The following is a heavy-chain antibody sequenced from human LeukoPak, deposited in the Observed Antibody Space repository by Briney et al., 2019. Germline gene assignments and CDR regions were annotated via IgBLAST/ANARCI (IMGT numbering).Heavy chain of an antibody. CDR3: AKDGGSSWYYYYYYYMDV. Sequence: PGGSLRLSCAASGFTFSSYGMHWVRQAPGKGLEWVAFIRYDGSNKYYADSVKGRFTISGDNSKNTLYLQMNSLRAEDTAVYYCAKDGGSSWYYYYYYYMDVWGKGTTVTISS. D-gene: IGHD6-13*01. CDR2: IRYDGSNK. J-gene: IGHJ6*03. V-gene: IGHV3-30*02. CDR1: GFTFSSYG.